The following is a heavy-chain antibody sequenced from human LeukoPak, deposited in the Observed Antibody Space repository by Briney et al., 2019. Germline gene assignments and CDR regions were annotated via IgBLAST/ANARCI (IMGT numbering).Heavy chain of an antibody. J-gene: IGHJ6*03. D-gene: IGHD2-21*02. CDR2: ISSSGSTI. CDR3: AREAYCGGDCYSSAQDYYYMDV. V-gene: IGHV3-48*03. Sequence: GGSLRLSCAASGFTFSSYEMNWVRQAPGKGLEWVSYISSSGSTIYYADSVKGRFTISRDNVKNSLYLQMNSLRAEDTAVYYCAREAYCGGDCYSSAQDYYYMDVWGKGTTVTVSS. CDR1: GFTFSSYE.